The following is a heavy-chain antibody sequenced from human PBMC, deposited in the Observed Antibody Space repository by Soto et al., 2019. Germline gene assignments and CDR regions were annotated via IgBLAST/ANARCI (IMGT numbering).Heavy chain of an antibody. CDR2: FDPEHGET. J-gene: IGHJ3*01. CDR3: ATASLPNGFDV. Sequence: QVELVQSGAELKKPGASVKVSCKVSGYRVNELSIHWVRQAPGKGLAWMGGFDPEHGETIYAQKFKGRVTMTEDTSADTAFMELSSLRSEDAAVYYCATASLPNGFDVWGQGTEVSVSS. CDR1: GYRVNELS. V-gene: IGHV1-24*01.